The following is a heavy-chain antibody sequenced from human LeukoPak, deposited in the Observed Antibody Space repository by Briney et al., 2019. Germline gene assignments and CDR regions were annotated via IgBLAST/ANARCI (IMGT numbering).Heavy chain of an antibody. J-gene: IGHJ1*01. V-gene: IGHV3-30-3*01. CDR3: AKDPELNGDYEAAEYFQH. CDR2: ISYDGSNK. D-gene: IGHD4-17*01. Sequence: GGSLRLSCAASGFTFSSYAMHWVRQAPGKGLEWVAVISYDGSNKYYADSVKGRFTISRDNSKNTLYLQMNSLRAEDTAVYYCAKDPELNGDYEAAEYFQHWGQGTLVTVSS. CDR1: GFTFSSYA.